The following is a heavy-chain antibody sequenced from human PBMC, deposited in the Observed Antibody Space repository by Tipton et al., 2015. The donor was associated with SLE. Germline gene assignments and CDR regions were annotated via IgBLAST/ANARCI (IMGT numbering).Heavy chain of an antibody. V-gene: IGHV4-4*09. CDR2: IYTSGST. D-gene: IGHD6-13*01. CDR3: ARLGYSSSY. J-gene: IGHJ4*02. Sequence: TLSLTCTVSGGSISSYYWSWIRQPPGKGLEWIGYIYTSGSTNYNPSLKSRVTISVDTSKNQFSLKLSSVTAADTAVYYCARLGYSSSYWGQGTLVTVSS. CDR1: GGSISSYY.